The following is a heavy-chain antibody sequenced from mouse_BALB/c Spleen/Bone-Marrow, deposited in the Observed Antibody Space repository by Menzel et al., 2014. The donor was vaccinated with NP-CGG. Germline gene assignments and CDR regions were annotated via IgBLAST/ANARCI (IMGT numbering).Heavy chain of an antibody. CDR2: IDPYSGGT. CDR1: GYAFTNYN. V-gene: IGHV1S135*01. J-gene: IGHJ2*01. CDR3: SRGVLAYFDY. Sequence: EVQLQQSGPELVKPGASVKVSCKASGYAFTNYNMNWVKQSHGKSLEWIGYIDPYSGGTNYNQKFRGKATLTVGKSSSTAYMHLNSLTSEDSAVYYCSRGVLAYFDYWAKAPLSQSPQ. D-gene: IGHD2-14*01.